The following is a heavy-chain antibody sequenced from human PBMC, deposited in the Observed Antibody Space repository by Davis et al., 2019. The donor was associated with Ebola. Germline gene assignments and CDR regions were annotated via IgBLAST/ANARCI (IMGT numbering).Heavy chain of an antibody. D-gene: IGHD6-6*01. CDR1: GFTFSSYS. Sequence: GGSLRLSCAASGFTFSSYSMNWVRKAPGKGLEWVSSISSSSSYIYYADSVKGRFTISRDNAKNSLYLQMNSLRAEDTAVYYCAPSSIAARPGYYYGMDVWGQGTTVTVSS. V-gene: IGHV3-21*01. CDR3: APSSIAARPGYYYGMDV. CDR2: ISSSSSYI. J-gene: IGHJ6*02.